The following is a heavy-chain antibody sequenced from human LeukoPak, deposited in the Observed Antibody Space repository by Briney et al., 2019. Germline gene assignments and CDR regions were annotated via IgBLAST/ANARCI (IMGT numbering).Heavy chain of an antibody. CDR2: ISAYNGNT. CDR3: ARTFTDYYFDY. J-gene: IGHJ4*02. Sequence: ASVKVSCKASGYTFTSYDINWVRQATGQGLEWMGWISAYNGNTNYAQKLQGRVTMTTDTSTSTAYMELRSLRSDDTAVYYCARTFTDYYFDYWGQGTLVTVSS. V-gene: IGHV1-18*01. CDR1: GYTFTSYD.